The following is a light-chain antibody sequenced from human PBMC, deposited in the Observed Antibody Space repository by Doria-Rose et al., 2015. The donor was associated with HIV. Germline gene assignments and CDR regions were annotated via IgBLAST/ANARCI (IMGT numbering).Light chain of an antibody. CDR2: DGS. Sequence: TQSPGTLSLSPGERATLSCRASQSFSSTYLAWYQQTPSQAPSLFIYDGSTRSTGIPDRFSASGSGTDFTLTINRLEPEDFALYYCHQYGTSWTFGQGTKVEI. J-gene: IGKJ1*01. CDR1: QSFSSTY. V-gene: IGKV3-20*01. CDR3: HQYGTSWT.